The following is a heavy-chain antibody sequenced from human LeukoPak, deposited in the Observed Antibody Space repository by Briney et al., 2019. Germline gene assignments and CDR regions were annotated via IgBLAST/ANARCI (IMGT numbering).Heavy chain of an antibody. J-gene: IGHJ6*03. CDR2: IYYSGST. Sequence: PSETLSLTCAVSGGSISSGGYSWSWIRQPPGKGLEWIGYIYYSGSTYYNSSLKSRVTISVDTSKNQFSLKLSSVTAADTAVYYCARVQYSYYHMDVWGKGTTVTVSS. CDR3: ARVQYSYYHMDV. V-gene: IGHV4-30-4*07. CDR1: GGSISSGGYS.